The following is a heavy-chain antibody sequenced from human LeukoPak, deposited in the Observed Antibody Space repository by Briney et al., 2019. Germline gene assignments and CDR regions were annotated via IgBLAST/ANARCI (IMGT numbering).Heavy chain of an antibody. Sequence: ASVRVSDTASGYTFTTYGISWVRQAPGQGLEWMGWISAYNGKTNYAQKLQGRVPIPPDTSTSTAYMELRSLRSDDTAVYYCASTGGGREVKLERLPDVFDYWGQGTLVTVSS. CDR1: GYTFTTYG. V-gene: IGHV1-18*01. D-gene: IGHD1-1*01. CDR3: ASTGGGREVKLERLPDVFDY. CDR2: ISAYNGKT. J-gene: IGHJ4*02.